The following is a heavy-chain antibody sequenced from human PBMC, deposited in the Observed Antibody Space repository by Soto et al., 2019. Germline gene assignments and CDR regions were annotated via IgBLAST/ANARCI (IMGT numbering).Heavy chain of an antibody. CDR1: GGSITGYF. J-gene: IGHJ4*02. CDR2: IQYRGRT. Sequence: SETLSLTCTVSGGSITGYFWSWVRQPPGRGLEWIAYIQYRGRTSYNPSLQSRVTISVDTSKNQFSLKLSSVTAADTAVYYCARALYGSGSYYFDYWGQGTLVTVSS. V-gene: IGHV4-59*08. D-gene: IGHD3-10*01. CDR3: ARALYGSGSYYFDY.